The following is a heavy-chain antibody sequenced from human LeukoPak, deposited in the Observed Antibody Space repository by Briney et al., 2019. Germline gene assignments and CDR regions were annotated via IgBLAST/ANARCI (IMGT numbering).Heavy chain of an antibody. Sequence: GGSLRLSCTASGFTFSSYALYWVRQAPGKGLEWVSGIFGSGGSAHYADSVKGRFTISRDNSQNTVYLQMNSLRAEDTAVYYCGKTTTGYSSGRNPAWPVDYWGQGTLVTVSS. J-gene: IGHJ4*02. CDR2: IFGSGGSA. V-gene: IGHV3-23*01. CDR3: GKTTTGYSSGRNPAWPVDY. CDR1: GFTFSSYA. D-gene: IGHD6-19*01.